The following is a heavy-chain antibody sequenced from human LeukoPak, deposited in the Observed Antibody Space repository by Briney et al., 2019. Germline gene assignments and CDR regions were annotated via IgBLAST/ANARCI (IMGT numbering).Heavy chain of an antibody. V-gene: IGHV3-23*01. J-gene: IGHJ4*02. Sequence: PGGSLRLPCAASGFDFSSYAMSWVRQVPGKGLEWVSGISGSGGSTFYSDSVKGRFTVSRDNSGNTLYLQMNSLRAEDTALYYCAKPYRSGLYYFDCWGQGTLVTVSS. D-gene: IGHD3-3*01. CDR3: AKPYRSGLYYFDC. CDR2: ISGSGGST. CDR1: GFDFSSYA.